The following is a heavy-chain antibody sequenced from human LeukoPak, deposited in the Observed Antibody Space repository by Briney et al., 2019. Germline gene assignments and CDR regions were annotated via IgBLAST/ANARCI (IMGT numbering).Heavy chain of an antibody. Sequence: KPSGTLSLTCAVYGGSFSGYYWSWIRQPPGKGLEWIGEINHSGSTNYNPSLKSRVTISVDTSKNQFSLKLSSVTAADTAVYYCARSGRGSSDYWGQGTLVTVSS. CDR3: ARSGRGSSDY. CDR2: INHSGST. V-gene: IGHV4-34*01. D-gene: IGHD3-10*01. J-gene: IGHJ4*02. CDR1: GGSFSGYY.